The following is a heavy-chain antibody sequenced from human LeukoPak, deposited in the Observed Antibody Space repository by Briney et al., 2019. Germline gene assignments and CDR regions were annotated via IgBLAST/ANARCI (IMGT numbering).Heavy chain of an antibody. Sequence: GGSLRLSCAASGFTFSSYAMSWVHQAPGKGLEWVSAISGSGGSTYYADSVKGRFTISRDTSKNTLYLQMNSLRAGDTALYYCAKALGELSFIIDYWGQGTLVTVSS. CDR1: GFTFSSYA. CDR2: ISGSGGST. V-gene: IGHV3-23*01. CDR3: AKALGELSFIIDY. D-gene: IGHD3-16*02. J-gene: IGHJ4*02.